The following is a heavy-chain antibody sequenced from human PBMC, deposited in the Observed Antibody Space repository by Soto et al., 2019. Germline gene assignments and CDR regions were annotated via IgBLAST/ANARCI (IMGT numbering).Heavy chain of an antibody. D-gene: IGHD3-3*01. J-gene: IGHJ5*02. CDR2: IYISGST. CDR3: ARKASDGGWFDP. CDR1: GAPISSYY. V-gene: IGHV4-4*07. Sequence: SETLSLTCTVSGAPISSYYWSWIRQPAGETLEYIGRIYISGSTIYNPSLKSRVTMSLDTSKNQFSLKLTSVTAADTAVYYCARKASDGGWFDPWGQGTLVTVSS.